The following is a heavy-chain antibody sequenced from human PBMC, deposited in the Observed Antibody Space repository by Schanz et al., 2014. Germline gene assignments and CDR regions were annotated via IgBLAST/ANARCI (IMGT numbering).Heavy chain of an antibody. D-gene: IGHD1-1*01. Sequence: EVQLLESGGGLVQPGGSLRLSCAASGFTFSSYAMSWVRQAPGKGLEWVSAISGSGGTNYAESVKGRFTISRDNSKNTLYLQMNSLRAEDTAVYFWAKIGRNEDWGQGTLVTVSS. CDR2: ISGSGGT. CDR3: AKIGRNED. CDR1: GFTFSSYA. J-gene: IGHJ4*02. V-gene: IGHV3-23*01.